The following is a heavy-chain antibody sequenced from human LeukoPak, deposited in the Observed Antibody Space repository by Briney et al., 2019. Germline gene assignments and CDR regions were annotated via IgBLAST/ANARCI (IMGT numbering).Heavy chain of an antibody. V-gene: IGHV3-23*01. Sequence: GGALRLSCAASGFTFSSYAMSWVRQAPGKGLEWVPAISGSGGSTYYADSVKGRFTISRDNSKNTLYLQMNSLRAEDTAVYYCAKAVTGTTLWFFDYWGQGTLVTVSS. CDR2: ISGSGGST. CDR3: AKAVTGTTLWFFDY. CDR1: GFTFSSYA. D-gene: IGHD1-20*01. J-gene: IGHJ4*02.